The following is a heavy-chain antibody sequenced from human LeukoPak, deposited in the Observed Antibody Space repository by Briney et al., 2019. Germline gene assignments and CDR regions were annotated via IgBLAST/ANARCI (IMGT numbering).Heavy chain of an antibody. V-gene: IGHV4-61*01. CDR3: ARSGVGVAGTDR. D-gene: IGHD6-19*01. CDR1: GGSVSSGSYY. CDR2: VYYTGST. J-gene: IGHJ5*02. Sequence: SETLSLTCTVSGGSVSSGSYYWSWIRQPPGKGLEWIGYVYYTGSTNYNPSLKSRVTRSVDTSKNQFSPKLTSVTAADTAVYYCARSGVGVAGTDRWGQGTLVTVSS.